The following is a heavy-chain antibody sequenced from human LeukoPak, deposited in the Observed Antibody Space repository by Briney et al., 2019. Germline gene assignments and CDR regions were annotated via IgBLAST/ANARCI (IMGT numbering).Heavy chain of an antibody. J-gene: IGHJ4*02. CDR1: GFTFSSYW. V-gene: IGHV3-74*01. Sequence: PGGSLRLSCAASGFTFSSYWMHWVRQAPGKGLVWVSRINSDGSSTSYADSVKGRFTISRDNAKNTLCLQMNSLRAKDAAVYYCAVSSGWHGGFDYWGQGTLVTVSS. D-gene: IGHD6-19*01. CDR2: INSDGSST. CDR3: AVSSGWHGGFDY.